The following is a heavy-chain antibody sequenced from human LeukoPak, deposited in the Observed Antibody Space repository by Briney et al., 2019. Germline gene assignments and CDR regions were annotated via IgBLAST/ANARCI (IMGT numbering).Heavy chain of an antibody. Sequence: PGGSLRLSCAASGFTFNTYTMNWVRQAPGKGLEWVSYISSSSGIIDYADSVRGRFTISRDNAKNSLYLQMNSLRAEDTAVYYCARGSTYYESSRRVPFDYWGQRTLVTVSS. CDR1: GFTFNTYT. V-gene: IGHV3-48*01. J-gene: IGHJ4*02. CDR2: ISSSSGII. D-gene: IGHD3-22*01. CDR3: ARGSTYYESSRRVPFDY.